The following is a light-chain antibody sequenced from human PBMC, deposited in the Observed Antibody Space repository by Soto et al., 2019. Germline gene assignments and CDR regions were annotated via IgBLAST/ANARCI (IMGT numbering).Light chain of an antibody. CDR3: QQYNNWPPLT. V-gene: IGKV3-15*01. Sequence: EIVMTQSPVTLSVSPWERATLSCRASQSVRSNLAWYQQKPGQAPSLLIYGAFTRATGIPARFSGTGSGTEFTLTISSLQSEDFAVYYCQQYNNWPPLTFGQGTRLEIK. CDR2: GAF. CDR1: QSVRSN. J-gene: IGKJ5*01.